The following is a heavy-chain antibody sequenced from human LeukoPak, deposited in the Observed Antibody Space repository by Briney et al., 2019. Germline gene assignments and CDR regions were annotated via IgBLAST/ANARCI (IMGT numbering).Heavy chain of an antibody. CDR2: FDPEDGET. CDR3: ANRAPGLERGIDNWFDP. D-gene: IGHD1-1*01. V-gene: IGHV1-24*01. Sequence: ASMKVSCKVSGYTLTELSMHWVRQAPGKGLEWMGGFDPEDGETIYAQKFQGRVTMTEDTSTDTAYMELSGLRSEDTAVYYCANRAPGLERGIDNWFDPWGQGTLVTVSS. J-gene: IGHJ5*02. CDR1: GYTLTELS.